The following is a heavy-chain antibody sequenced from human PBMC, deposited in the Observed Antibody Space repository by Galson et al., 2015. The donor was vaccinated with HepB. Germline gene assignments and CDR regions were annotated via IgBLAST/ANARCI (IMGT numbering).Heavy chain of an antibody. CDR1: GFMFSVYG. V-gene: IGHV3-30*03. CDR3: ASQDGYKKETGYFDY. J-gene: IGHJ4*02. CDR2: VSYDGTNK. Sequence: SLRLSCAASGFMFSVYGMHWVRQAPGKGLEWVAFVSYDGTNKYYSDSVKGRFTISRDNSKNTLYLQMNSLTAEDTSVYYCASQDGYKKETGYFDYWGQGTLVTVSS. D-gene: IGHD5-24*01.